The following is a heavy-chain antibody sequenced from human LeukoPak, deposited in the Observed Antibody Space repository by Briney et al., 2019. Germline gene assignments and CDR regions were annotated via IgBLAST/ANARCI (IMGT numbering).Heavy chain of an antibody. V-gene: IGHV1-24*01. Sequence: ASVKVSCKVSGYTLTELSMHWVRQAPGKGLEWMGGFDPEDGETIYAQKFQGRVTITRNTSISTVYMELSGLRSDDTAVYYCARGGYTYGYYFDYWGQGTLVSVSS. J-gene: IGHJ4*02. CDR1: GYTLTELS. CDR3: ARGGYTYGYYFDY. D-gene: IGHD5-18*01. CDR2: FDPEDGET.